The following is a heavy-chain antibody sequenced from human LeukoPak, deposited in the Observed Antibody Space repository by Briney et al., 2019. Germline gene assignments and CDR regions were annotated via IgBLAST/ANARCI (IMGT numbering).Heavy chain of an antibody. D-gene: IGHD5-18*01. CDR3: ATRDVDTAMAPFDP. V-gene: IGHV4-61*02. Sequence: SETLSLTCTVSGGSISSSSYYWSWIRQPAGKGLEWIGRIYTSGSTNYNPSLKSRVTISVDTSKNQFSLKLSSVTAADTAVYYCATRDVDTAMAPFDPWGQGTLVTVSS. CDR1: GGSISSSSYY. CDR2: IYTSGST. J-gene: IGHJ5*02.